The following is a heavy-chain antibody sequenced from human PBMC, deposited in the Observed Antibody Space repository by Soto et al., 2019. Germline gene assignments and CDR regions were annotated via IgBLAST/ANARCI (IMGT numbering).Heavy chain of an antibody. V-gene: IGHV4-59*01. J-gene: IGHJ6*03. CDR2: VYYSGNT. CDR1: GGSISPYY. Sequence: QVQLQESGPGLVKPSETLSLTCTVSGGSISPYYWSWIRQPPGKGLEWIGYVYYSGNTNYNPSLESRVTISVDTSRNPFSPNLTSATAADTAVYYCARKGAAACYALYYMDVWGRGTAVTVSS. CDR3: ARKGAAACYALYYMDV. D-gene: IGHD2-2*01.